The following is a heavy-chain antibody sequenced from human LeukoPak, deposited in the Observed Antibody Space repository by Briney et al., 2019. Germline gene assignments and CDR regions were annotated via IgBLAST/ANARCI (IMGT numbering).Heavy chain of an antibody. CDR3: ARDLSYYGSGSYVY. V-gene: IGHV4-38-2*02. J-gene: IGHJ4*02. CDR2: IYHSGST. Sequence: SETLSLTCAVSGYSISSGYYRGCIRQPPRKGLECVGSIYHSGSTYYNPSLKRRVTISVDTSKNQSSLKLSSVTAADTAVYYCARDLSYYGSGSYVYWGQGTLVTVSS. CDR1: GYSISSGYY. D-gene: IGHD3-10*01.